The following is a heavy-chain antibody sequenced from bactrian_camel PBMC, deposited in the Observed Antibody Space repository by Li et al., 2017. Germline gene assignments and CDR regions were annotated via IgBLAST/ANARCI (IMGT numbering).Heavy chain of an antibody. D-gene: IGHD2*01. CDR3: AIDQRQEGGYRADFGY. CDR2: IRNDGVGT. CDR1: GFAFSYYN. J-gene: IGHJ6*01. V-gene: IGHV3S40*01. Sequence: VQLVESGGGLVQPGGSLRLSCAASGFAFSYYNMQWVRQPPGKGLEWIADIRNDGVGTNYADSVKGRFSISRDNAKNTVYLQMNSLKSEDTALYYCAIDQRQEGGYRADFGYWGMGTQVTVS.